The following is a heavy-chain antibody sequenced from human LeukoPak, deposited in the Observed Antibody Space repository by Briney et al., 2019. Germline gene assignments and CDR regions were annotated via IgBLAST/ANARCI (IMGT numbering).Heavy chain of an antibody. CDR2: ISYDGSNK. D-gene: IGHD3-22*01. Sequence: GGGLRLSRVASRCTFSGYSLLWVRPAPGRGVEGVAIISYDGSNKHYADSLRGRFPLSRDNSKNTLYLQMNSLRVEDTAVYYCAREPHSSGYFYSFDYWGQGTLVTVSS. CDR3: AREPHSSGYFYSFDY. J-gene: IGHJ4*02. V-gene: IGHV3-30*04. CDR1: RCTFSGYS.